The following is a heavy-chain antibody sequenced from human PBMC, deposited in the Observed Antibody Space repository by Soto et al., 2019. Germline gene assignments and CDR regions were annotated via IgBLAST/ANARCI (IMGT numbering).Heavy chain of an antibody. V-gene: IGHV4-59*01. CDR2: LYYGRSA. J-gene: IGHJ4*02. CDR3: ALRSMAVVPEY. CDR1: GDSISSYY. D-gene: IGHD2-2*01. Sequence: QVQLQESGPGLVKPSETLSLTCAVSGDSISSYYCMWIRQPPGKGLESIGYLYYGRSANYNPSLKSRVNITVATHTNQHSPPLSSMTAADTAVYYCALRSMAVVPEYWGQGNLVTVYS.